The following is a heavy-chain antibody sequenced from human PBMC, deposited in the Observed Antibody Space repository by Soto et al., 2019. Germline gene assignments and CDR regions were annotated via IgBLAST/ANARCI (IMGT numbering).Heavy chain of an antibody. CDR1: GGSISRGDYY. V-gene: IGHV4-30-4*01. Sequence: SETLSLTCTVAGGSISRGDYYWSWIRQPPGKGLEWIGYIYYSGSTYYNPSLKSRVTISVDTSKNQFSLKLSSVTAADTAVYYCARDQAVTYYYYYGMDVWGQGTTVTVSS. CDR2: IYYSGST. CDR3: ARDQAVTYYYYYGMDV. J-gene: IGHJ6*02. D-gene: IGHD4-17*01.